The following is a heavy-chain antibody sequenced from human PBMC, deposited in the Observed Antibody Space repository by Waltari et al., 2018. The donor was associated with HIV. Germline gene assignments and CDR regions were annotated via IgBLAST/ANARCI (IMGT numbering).Heavy chain of an antibody. Sequence: EVQLVESGGGLVKPGGSLRLSRAASVLTFTNASMSSVRQAPGNGLWWVVRVKSETDGGTTDYAAPVKGRFTISRDDSKNTLYLQMNSLKTEDTAVYYCTTGDIVVVTDYWGQGTLVTVSS. CDR1: VLTFTNAS. J-gene: IGHJ4*02. CDR3: TTGDIVVVTDY. V-gene: IGHV3-15*01. D-gene: IGHD2-21*02. CDR2: VKSETDGGTT.